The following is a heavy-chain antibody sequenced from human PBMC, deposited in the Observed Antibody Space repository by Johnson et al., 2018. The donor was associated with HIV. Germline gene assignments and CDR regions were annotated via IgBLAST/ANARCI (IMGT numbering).Heavy chain of an antibody. Sequence: WYRKAPGKGLGGVTFISNVGSNKYSANPVRGRSTFSRDNSKNTLYLQMNSLRAEDTAVYYCAREGEGYSSSWYDAFDIWGQGTMVTVSS. J-gene: IGHJ3*02. V-gene: IGHV3-30*04. D-gene: IGHD6-13*01. CDR3: AREGEGYSSSWYDAFDI. CDR2: ISNVGSNK.